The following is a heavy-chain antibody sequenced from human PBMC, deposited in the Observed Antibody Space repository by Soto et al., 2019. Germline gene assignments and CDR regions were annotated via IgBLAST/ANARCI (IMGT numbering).Heavy chain of an antibody. CDR1: GGSVSGYY. V-gene: IGHV4-34*01. CDR3: ARGRGSYYDYYYMDV. J-gene: IGHJ6*03. Sequence: QVQLQQWGTGLLKPTETLSLTCAVYGGSVSGYYWSWIRQPPEKGLEWIGEINHSGSTNYNPSLKSRVTISVDTSKNQFSLKLSSVTASDTAVYYCARGRGSYYDYYYMDVWGKGTTVTVSS. D-gene: IGHD5-12*01. CDR2: INHSGST.